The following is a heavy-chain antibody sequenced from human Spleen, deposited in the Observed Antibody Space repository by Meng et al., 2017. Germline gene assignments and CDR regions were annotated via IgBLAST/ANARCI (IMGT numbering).Heavy chain of an antibody. Sequence: QVQLVESGGGVVQPGRSLRLSCAASGFTFRSFTMHWVRQAPGKGLEWVAVTSHDGSNEYYTDSVKGRFTISRDNSKNTLYLQMNSLRAEDTAVYYCAANDYIIDYWGQGTLVTVSS. V-gene: IGHV3-30-3*01. CDR1: GFTFRSFT. CDR3: AANDYIIDY. J-gene: IGHJ4*02. CDR2: TSHDGSNE. D-gene: IGHD4-11*01.